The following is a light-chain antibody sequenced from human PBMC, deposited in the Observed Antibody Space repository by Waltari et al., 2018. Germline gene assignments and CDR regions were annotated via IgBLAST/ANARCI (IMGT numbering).Light chain of an antibody. Sequence: DIQMTESPSSLSASVGDRFTLTCRASQSISSYLNWYQQKPGKAPKLLSYATSSLQSGVPSRFSGSGSGTDFTLTISSLQPEDFATYYCQQSYSTPRTFGGGTKVEIK. CDR3: QQSYSTPRT. V-gene: IGKV1-39*01. CDR2: ATS. CDR1: QSISSY. J-gene: IGKJ4*01.